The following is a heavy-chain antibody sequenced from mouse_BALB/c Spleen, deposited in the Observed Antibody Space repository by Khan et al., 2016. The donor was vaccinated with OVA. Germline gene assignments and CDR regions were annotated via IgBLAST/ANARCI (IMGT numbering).Heavy chain of an antibody. CDR1: GFTFSAYG. CDR2: INSDGYYT. V-gene: IGHV5-6*01. CDR3: ASHLTGSFAY. Sequence: EVQVVESGGDLVKPGGSLRLSCAASGFTFSAYGMSWVRQPPDQRLEWVSTINSDGYYTYYPDTVKGRFTISRNKAENTLYLQMNSLKSDDTAIYYCASHLTGSFAYWGQGTLVTVSA. J-gene: IGHJ3*01. D-gene: IGHD4-1*01.